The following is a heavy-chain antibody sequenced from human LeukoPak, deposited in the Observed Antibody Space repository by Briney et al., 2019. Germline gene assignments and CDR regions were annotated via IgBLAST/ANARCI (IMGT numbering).Heavy chain of an antibody. J-gene: IGHJ4*02. CDR2: ISSSSSTI. CDR1: GFTFSSYS. D-gene: IGHD2-21*02. CDR3: ARDIGSDSRGY. Sequence: PGGSLRLSCAASGFTFSSYSMNWVRQAPGKGLEWVSYISSSSSTIYYADSVKGRFTISRDNAKNSLYLQMNSLRAEDTAMYYCARDIGSDSRGYWGQGTLVTVSS. V-gene: IGHV3-48*01.